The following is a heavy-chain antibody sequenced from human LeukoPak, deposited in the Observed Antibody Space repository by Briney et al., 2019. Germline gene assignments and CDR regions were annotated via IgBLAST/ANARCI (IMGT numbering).Heavy chain of an antibody. CDR1: GCTFGSYS. D-gene: IGHD5-24*01. V-gene: IGHV3-21*01. CDR2: ISSIRRYI. Sequence: PGGSLRLSCAASGCTFGSYSMNWVRQAPGKGREWVTSISSIRRYIYYADSVKSRLTISRDNATSSLYLQMNSLRAEDTAVYYCARDVFRTDGYNLYFFDYWGQGTLVTASS. J-gene: IGHJ4*02. CDR3: ARDVFRTDGYNLYFFDY.